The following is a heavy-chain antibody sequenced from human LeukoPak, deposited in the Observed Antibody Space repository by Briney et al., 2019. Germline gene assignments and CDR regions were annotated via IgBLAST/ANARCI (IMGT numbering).Heavy chain of an antibody. V-gene: IGHV3-30*03. J-gene: IGHJ3*02. CDR3: ASQKGYRELVDAFDI. CDR1: GFTFSSYG. CDR2: ISYDGSNK. Sequence: GRSLRPSCAASGFTFSSYGMHWVRQAPGKGLEWVAVISYDGSNKYYADSVKGRFTISRDNSKNTLYLQMNSLRAEDTAVYYCASQKGYRELVDAFDIWGQGTMVTVSS. D-gene: IGHD1-26*01.